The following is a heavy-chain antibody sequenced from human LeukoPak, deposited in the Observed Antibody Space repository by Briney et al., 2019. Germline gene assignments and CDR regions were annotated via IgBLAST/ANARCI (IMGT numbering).Heavy chain of an antibody. CDR3: ARHSGYFDY. CDR1: GGSIISSDYH. J-gene: IGHJ4*02. CDR2: IFYSGST. Sequence: SETLSLTCTVSGGSIISSDYHWGWIRQPPGNEMEWIGSIFYSGSTHYSPSLKSRVTISVDTSKNQFSLKLISVTAADTAVYFCARHSGYFDYWGQGTLVTVSS. D-gene: IGHD1-14*01. V-gene: IGHV4-39*01.